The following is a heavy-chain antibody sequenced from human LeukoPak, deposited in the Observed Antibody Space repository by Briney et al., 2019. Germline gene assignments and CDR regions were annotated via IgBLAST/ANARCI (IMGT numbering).Heavy chain of an antibody. CDR1: GFTFDDYG. CDR3: ARAHMIVVENGITYYFDY. Sequence: GGSLRLSCAASGFTFDDYGMSWVRQAPGKGLEWVSGINWNGGSTGYADSVKGRFTISRDNAKNSLYLQMNSLRAEDTALYHCARAHMIVVENGITYYFDYWGQGTLVTVSS. D-gene: IGHD3-22*01. J-gene: IGHJ4*02. V-gene: IGHV3-20*01. CDR2: INWNGGST.